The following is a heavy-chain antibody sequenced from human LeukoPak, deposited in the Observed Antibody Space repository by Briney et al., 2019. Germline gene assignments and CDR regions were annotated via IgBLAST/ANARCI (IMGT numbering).Heavy chain of an antibody. CDR1: GFTVSSNS. V-gene: IGHV3-66*03. D-gene: IGHD3-22*01. CDR2: IYSDNT. J-gene: IGHJ3*02. Sequence: QAGGSLRLSCTVSGFTVSSNSMSWVRQAPGKGLEWVSFIYSDNTHYADSVKGRFTISRDNSKNTLYLQMNSLRAEDTAVYYCARGRPYYYDSSAHAFDIWGQGTMVTVSS. CDR3: ARGRPYYYDSSAHAFDI.